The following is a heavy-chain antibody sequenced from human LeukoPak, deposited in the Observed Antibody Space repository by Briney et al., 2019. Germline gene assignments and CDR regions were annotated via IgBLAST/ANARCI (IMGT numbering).Heavy chain of an antibody. CDR3: TKEPSPYYYDSSGYSFDY. D-gene: IGHD3-22*01. CDR2: ISGSGGST. CDR1: GFTFSSYA. J-gene: IGHJ4*02. V-gene: IGHV3-23*01. Sequence: GGSLRLSCAASGFTFSSYAMSWVRQAPGKGLEWVSAISGSGGSTYYADSVKGRFTISRDNSKNTLYLQMNSLRAEDTAVYYCTKEPSPYYYDSSGYSFDYWGQGTLVTVSS.